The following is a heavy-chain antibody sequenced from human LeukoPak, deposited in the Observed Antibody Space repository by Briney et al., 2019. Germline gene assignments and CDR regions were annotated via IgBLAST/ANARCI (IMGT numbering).Heavy chain of an antibody. Sequence: PSETLSLTCAVYGGSFSGYYWSWIRQPPGKGLEWIGEINHSGSTNYNPSLKSRVTISVDTSKNQFSLKLSSVTAADTAVYYCARGVLLLWFGELLSNDAFDIWGQGTMVTVSS. D-gene: IGHD3-10*01. CDR2: INHSGST. CDR1: GGSFSGYY. V-gene: IGHV4-34*01. CDR3: ARGVLLLWFGELLSNDAFDI. J-gene: IGHJ3*02.